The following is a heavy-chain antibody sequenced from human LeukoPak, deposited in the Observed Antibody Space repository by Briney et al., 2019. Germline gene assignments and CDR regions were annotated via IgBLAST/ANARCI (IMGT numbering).Heavy chain of an antibody. Sequence: PGGSLRLSCAASGFTVSGNYMSWVRQAPGKGLEWVSVIYSGGSTYYADSVKGRFTISRDNSKNTLYLQMNSLRAEDTAVYYCAKKTSSGWYGDAFDIWGQGTMVTVSS. D-gene: IGHD6-19*01. CDR3: AKKTSSGWYGDAFDI. CDR1: GFTVSGNY. V-gene: IGHV3-53*01. CDR2: IYSGGST. J-gene: IGHJ3*02.